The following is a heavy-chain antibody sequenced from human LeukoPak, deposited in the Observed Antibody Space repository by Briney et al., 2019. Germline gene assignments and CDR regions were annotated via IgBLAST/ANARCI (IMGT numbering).Heavy chain of an antibody. CDR2: IYSGGST. Sequence: PGGSLRLSCAASGLTVSNNYMSWVRQAPGKGLEWVSVIYSGGSTYYADSVKGRFTISRDNAKNSLYLQMNSLRAEDTAVYYCARDRVPYSSSWFNFDYWGQGTLVTVSS. V-gene: IGHV3-66*01. J-gene: IGHJ4*02. CDR1: GLTVSNNY. D-gene: IGHD6-13*01. CDR3: ARDRVPYSSSWFNFDY.